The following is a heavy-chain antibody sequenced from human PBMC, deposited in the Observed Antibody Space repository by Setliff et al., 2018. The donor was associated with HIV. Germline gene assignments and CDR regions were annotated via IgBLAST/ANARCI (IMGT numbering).Heavy chain of an antibody. J-gene: IGHJ3*02. Sequence: PGGSLRLSCAASGFSFSTYAMGWVRQAPGRGREWVSTGGAVGSPKFYAESVKGRFTISKDNSQNELDLQMNSLTDEDTAVYYCAKVFAFGVDGFDIWGQGTMVTVSS. D-gene: IGHD3-10*01. CDR1: GFSFSTYA. CDR2: GGAVGSPK. V-gene: IGHV3-23*01. CDR3: AKVFAFGVDGFDI.